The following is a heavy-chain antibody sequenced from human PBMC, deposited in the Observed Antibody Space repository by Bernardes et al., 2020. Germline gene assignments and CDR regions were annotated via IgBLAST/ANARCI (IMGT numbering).Heavy chain of an antibody. D-gene: IGHD5-12*01. Sequence: ASVKVSCKASGYTFTSYGISWVRQAPGQGLEWMGWISAYNGNTNYAQKLQGRVTMTTDTSTSTAYMELRSLRSDDTAVYYCAGVGKLNIVATEGDAFDIWGQGTMVTVSS. CDR3: AGVGKLNIVATEGDAFDI. CDR1: GYTFTSYG. V-gene: IGHV1-18*01. CDR2: ISAYNGNT. J-gene: IGHJ3*02.